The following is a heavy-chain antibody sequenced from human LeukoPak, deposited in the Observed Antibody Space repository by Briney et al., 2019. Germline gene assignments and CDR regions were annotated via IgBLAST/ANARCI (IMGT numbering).Heavy chain of an antibody. J-gene: IGHJ5*02. V-gene: IGHV3-48*01. D-gene: IGHD3-10*01. CDR1: GFTFSSYS. CDR3: AKRGLTAMVRGPGGFDP. Sequence: GGSLRLSCAASGFTFSSYSMNWVRQAPGKGLEWVSYISSSSSTIYYADSVKGRFTISRDNSKNTLYLQMNSLRAEDTAVYYCAKRGLTAMVRGPGGFDPWGQGTLVTVSS. CDR2: ISSSSSTI.